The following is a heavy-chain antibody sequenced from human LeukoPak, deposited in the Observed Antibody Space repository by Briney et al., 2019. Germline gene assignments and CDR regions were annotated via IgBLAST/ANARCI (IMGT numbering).Heavy chain of an antibody. D-gene: IGHD3-16*01. CDR1: GGSFSGDY. CDR3: ARSHQGGRRYFDL. Sequence: SETLSLTCAVYGGSFSGDYGTWIRQPPGKGLEWIGESNQSGNTNYNPSLKSRATILVDKSKNQFSLELNSVTAADTAVYFCARSHQGGRRYFDLWGRGTLVTVSS. J-gene: IGHJ2*01. CDR2: SNQSGNT. V-gene: IGHV4-34*01.